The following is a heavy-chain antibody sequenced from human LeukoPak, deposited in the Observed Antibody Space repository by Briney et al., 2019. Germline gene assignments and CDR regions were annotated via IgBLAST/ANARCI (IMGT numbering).Heavy chain of an antibody. Sequence: SETLSLTCTVSGVSIISGTYYWGWIRQPPGKGLEWIGNIYYTGNTFDNPSLKSRVTISVDTSKNQFSLKLTSVTAADTAVYYCARLGGTYLHFWFFDLWGRGTLVTVPS. V-gene: IGHV4-39*01. CDR1: GVSIISGTYY. CDR2: IYYTGNT. CDR3: ARLGGTYLHFWFFDL. D-gene: IGHD1-26*01. J-gene: IGHJ2*01.